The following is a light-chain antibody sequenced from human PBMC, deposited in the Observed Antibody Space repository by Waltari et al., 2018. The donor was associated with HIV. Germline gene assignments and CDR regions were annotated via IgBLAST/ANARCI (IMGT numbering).Light chain of an antibody. CDR2: EVS. CDR3: SSYASSNNYV. V-gene: IGLV2-8*01. CDR1: SSDVGRYNY. J-gene: IGLJ1*01. Sequence: QSALTQPPSASGSPGQSVTISCTGTSSDVGRYNYVSWYEQHPGKAPKLMIYEVSTRPSGVPDCFSGSKSGNTASLTVSGLQADDEADYYCSSYASSNNYVFGTGTKVTVL.